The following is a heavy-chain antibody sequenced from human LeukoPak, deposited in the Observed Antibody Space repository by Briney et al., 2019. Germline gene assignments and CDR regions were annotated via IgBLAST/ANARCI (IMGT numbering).Heavy chain of an antibody. J-gene: IGHJ3*02. D-gene: IGHD3-10*01. V-gene: IGHV3-23*01. Sequence: GGSLRLSCAASGFTFSSYAMSWVRQAPGKGLEWVSGISGSGDYTYYADSLKGRFTISRDNSKNTLYLQMNSLRAEDTALYYCAKDLTYYYGLGSSTNAFDIWGQGTMVTVSS. CDR2: ISGSGDYT. CDR3: AKDLTYYYGLGSSTNAFDI. CDR1: GFTFSSYA.